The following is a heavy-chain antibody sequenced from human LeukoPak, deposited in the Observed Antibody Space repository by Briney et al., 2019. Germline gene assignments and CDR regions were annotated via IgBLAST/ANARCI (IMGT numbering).Heavy chain of an antibody. V-gene: IGHV3-48*03. CDR1: GFTFSDYE. D-gene: IGHD3-16*01. J-gene: IGHJ6*02. CDR2: ISSSGGTR. Sequence: PGGSLRLSCAASGFTFSDYEVNWVRQAPGKGLEWVSYISSSGGTRYYADSVKGRFTISRDNAKNSLYLQMNGLRAEDTAVYYCATLRINYYYTMDVWGQGTTVSVSS. CDR3: ATLRINYYYTMDV.